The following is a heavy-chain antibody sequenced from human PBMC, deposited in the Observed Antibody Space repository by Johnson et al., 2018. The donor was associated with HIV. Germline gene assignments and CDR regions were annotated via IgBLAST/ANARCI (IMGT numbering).Heavy chain of an antibody. CDR2: ISYDGSNK. CDR1: GFTFSSYA. Sequence: QVQLVESGGGLIQPGGSLRLSCAASGFTFSSYAMSWVRQAPGKGLEWVAVISYDGSNKYYADSVKGRFTISRDNSKNTLYLQMNSLRAEDTAVYYCAKAPLSGYEDAFDIWGQGTMVTVSS. J-gene: IGHJ3*02. CDR3: AKAPLSGYEDAFDI. V-gene: IGHV3-30-3*01. D-gene: IGHD3-22*01.